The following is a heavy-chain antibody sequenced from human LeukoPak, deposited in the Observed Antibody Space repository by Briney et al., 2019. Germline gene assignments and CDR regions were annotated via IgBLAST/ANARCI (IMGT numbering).Heavy chain of an antibody. CDR2: INPSGGVT. J-gene: IGHJ4*02. CDR3: ARDNKERQLGGY. CDR1: GYTFTSYY. V-gene: IGHV1-46*01. D-gene: IGHD6-13*01. Sequence: ASVTVSCKASGYTFTSYYMHWVRQAPGQGLEWVGLINPSGGVTSYAQKFKGRVTMTRDTSTSTVYMELSSLRSEDTAVYYCARDNKERQLGGYWGQGTLVTVSS.